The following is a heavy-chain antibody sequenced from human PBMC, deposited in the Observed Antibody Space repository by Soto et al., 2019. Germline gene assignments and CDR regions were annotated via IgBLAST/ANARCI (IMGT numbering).Heavy chain of an antibody. CDR2: IYHSGST. D-gene: IGHD2-21*02. V-gene: IGHV4-4*02. Sequence: QVQLQESGPGLVKPSGTLSLTCAFSGGSISSSNWWSWVRQPPGKGLEWIGEIYHSGSTNYNPSLKRRVTISVDKSKNQFSLKLSSVTAADTAVYYCARDFRLRYWGGDCRNAFDIWGQGTMVTVSS. J-gene: IGHJ3*02. CDR1: GGSISSSNW. CDR3: ARDFRLRYWGGDCRNAFDI.